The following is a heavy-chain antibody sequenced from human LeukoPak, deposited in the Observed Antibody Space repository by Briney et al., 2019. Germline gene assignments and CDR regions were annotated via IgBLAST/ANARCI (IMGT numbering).Heavy chain of an antibody. V-gene: IGHV4-34*01. J-gene: IGHJ1*01. Sequence: SQTLSLTCGVFGGSFSGHFYSWIRQSPGKGLEWIGEITHRGSINYNPSLKRRVAMSVDTSKNHFSLNLTSVTAADNGIYYCARALAAAVINWGQGTLVTVSS. CDR2: ITHRGSI. CDR1: GGSFSGHF. CDR3: ARALAAAVIN. D-gene: IGHD6-13*01.